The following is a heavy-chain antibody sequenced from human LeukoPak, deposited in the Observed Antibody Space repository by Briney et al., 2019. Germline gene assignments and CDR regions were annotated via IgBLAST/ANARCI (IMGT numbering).Heavy chain of an antibody. CDR3: ARVPIAAAGLYYYYYMDV. CDR1: GGSISSYY. CDR2: IYTSGST. J-gene: IGHJ6*03. D-gene: IGHD6-13*01. Sequence: PSETLSLTCTVSGGSISSYYWSWIRQPAGKGLEWIGRIYTSGSTNYNPSLNSRVTMSVDTSKNQLSLKLSSVPAEEPAVYYCARVPIAAAGLYYYYYMDVWGKGTTVTVSS. V-gene: IGHV4-4*07.